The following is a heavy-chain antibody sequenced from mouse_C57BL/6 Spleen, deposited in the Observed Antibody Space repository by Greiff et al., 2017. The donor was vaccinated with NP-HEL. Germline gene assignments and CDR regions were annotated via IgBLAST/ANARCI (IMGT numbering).Heavy chain of an antibody. V-gene: IGHV5-17*01. CDR1: GFTFSDYG. Sequence: DVKLVESGGGLVKPGGSLKLSCAASGFTFSDYGMHWVRQAPEKGLEWVAYISSGSSTIYYADTVKGRFTISRDNAKNTLFLQMTSLRSEDTAMYYCASPSDDYDEDFDYWGQGTTLTVSS. J-gene: IGHJ2*01. CDR2: ISSGSSTI. CDR3: ASPSDDYDEDFDY. D-gene: IGHD2-4*01.